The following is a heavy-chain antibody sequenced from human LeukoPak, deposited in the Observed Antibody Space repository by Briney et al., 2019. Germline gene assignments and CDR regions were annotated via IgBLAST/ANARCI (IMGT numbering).Heavy chain of an antibody. J-gene: IGHJ4*02. CDR1: GGSISSYY. V-gene: IGHV4-59*08. CDR2: IYYSGSA. D-gene: IGHD3-10*01. Sequence: SETLSLTCTVSGGSISSYYWNWIRQPPGKGLEWIGYIYYSGSADYNPSLKSRVSMSVDTSKNQFSLKLSSVTATDTAVYYCAGQRLLWFGESNSGFDYWGQGTLVTVSS. CDR3: AGQRLLWFGESNSGFDY.